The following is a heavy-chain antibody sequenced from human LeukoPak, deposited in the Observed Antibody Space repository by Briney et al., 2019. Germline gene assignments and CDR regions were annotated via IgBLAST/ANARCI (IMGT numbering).Heavy chain of an antibody. D-gene: IGHD2-2*01. CDR3: ARADTLVVPAAIDY. J-gene: IGHJ4*02. CDR2: ISYDGSNK. Sequence: PGGSLRLSCAASGFTFSSYAMHWVRQAPGKGLEWVAVISYDGSNKYYADSVRGRFTISRDNSKNTLYLQMNSLRAEDTAVYYCARADTLVVPAAIDYWGQGTLVTVSS. V-gene: IGHV3-30-3*01. CDR1: GFTFSSYA.